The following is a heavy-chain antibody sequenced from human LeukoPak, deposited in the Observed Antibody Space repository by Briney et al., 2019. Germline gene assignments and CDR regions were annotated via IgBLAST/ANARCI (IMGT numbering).Heavy chain of an antibody. J-gene: IGHJ6*03. CDR1: GFTFSRFI. CDR3: TRDVFATVPAASHYDIDV. CDR2: ITSSSTYI. Sequence: PGGSLRLSCEASGFTFSRFIMSWVRQAPGKGLEWVSSITSSSTYIYYADSVKGRFTISRDNAKNSLYLQMNSLRAEHTAVYYCTRDVFATVPAASHYDIDVWGKGTRVTVSS. V-gene: IGHV3-21*01. D-gene: IGHD2-2*01.